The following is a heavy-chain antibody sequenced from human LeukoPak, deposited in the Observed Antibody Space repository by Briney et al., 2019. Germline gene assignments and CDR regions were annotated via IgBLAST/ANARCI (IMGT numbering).Heavy chain of an antibody. CDR1: GFTFNNAW. Sequence: GGSLRLSCAASGFTFNNAWMNWVRQAPGKGLVWVSYINIDERITGYADSVKGRLTISRDNAKNTLYLQMNSLRAEDTAIYYCFREGGDWGQGTLVTVSS. D-gene: IGHD3-10*01. V-gene: IGHV3-74*01. CDR3: FREGGD. J-gene: IGHJ4*02. CDR2: INIDERIT.